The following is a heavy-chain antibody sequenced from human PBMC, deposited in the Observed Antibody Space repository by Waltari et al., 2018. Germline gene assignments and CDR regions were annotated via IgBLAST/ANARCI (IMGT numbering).Heavy chain of an antibody. V-gene: IGHV2-70*04. D-gene: IGHD2-8*02. CDR3: ARTYYTGTYGYYFDY. Sequence: QVTLKESGPALVKPTQTLTLTCTFSGFSLSTPGMRVSWIRQPPGKALEWLARIDWNDDKYYTTSLKGSLTISKDTSKNQVVLTITNMDPVDTATYYCARTYYTGTYGYYFDYWGQGVLVTISS. CDR1: GFSLSTPGMR. J-gene: IGHJ4*02. CDR2: IDWNDDK.